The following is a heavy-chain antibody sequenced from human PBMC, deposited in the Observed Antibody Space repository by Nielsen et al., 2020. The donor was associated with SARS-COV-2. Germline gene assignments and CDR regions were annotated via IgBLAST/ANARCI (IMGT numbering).Heavy chain of an antibody. CDR1: GFTFSSYS. J-gene: IGHJ5*02. CDR2: ISSSSSYI. Sequence: GESLKISCAASGFTFSSYSMNWVRQAPGKGLEWVSSISSSSSYIYYADSVKGRFTISRDNAKNSLYLQMNSLKASDTAMYYCARRGTSSNRYFDPWGQGTLVTVSS. V-gene: IGHV3-21*04. D-gene: IGHD6-6*01. CDR3: ARRGTSSNRYFDP.